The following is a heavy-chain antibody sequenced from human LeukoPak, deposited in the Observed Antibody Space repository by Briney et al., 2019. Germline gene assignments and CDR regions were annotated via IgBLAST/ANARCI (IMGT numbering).Heavy chain of an antibody. CDR2: INHSGST. D-gene: IGHD6-13*01. CDR1: GGSFSRYY. CDR3: ATRTGYSSSWTPGAFDI. Sequence: SETLSLTCAVYGGSFSRYYWSWIRQPPGKGLEWIGEINHSGSTNYNPSLKSRVTISVDTSKNQFSLKLSSVTAADTAVYYCATRTGYSSSWTPGAFDIWGQGTMVTVSS. J-gene: IGHJ3*02. V-gene: IGHV4-34*01.